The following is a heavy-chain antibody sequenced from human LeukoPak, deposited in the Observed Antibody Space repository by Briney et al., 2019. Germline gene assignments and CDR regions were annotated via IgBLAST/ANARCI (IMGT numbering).Heavy chain of an antibody. J-gene: IGHJ3*02. CDR3: ARAYGDPDAFDI. CDR1: GYTFTNYY. V-gene: IGHV1-46*01. D-gene: IGHD4-17*01. CDR2: INPSGFST. Sequence: GASVKVSCKASGYTFTNYYMLWVRQAPGQGLECMGIINPSGFSTSYAQKFQGRVTMTRDTSTSTVYMELSSLRSEDTAVYYCARAYGDPDAFDIWGQGTMVTVSS.